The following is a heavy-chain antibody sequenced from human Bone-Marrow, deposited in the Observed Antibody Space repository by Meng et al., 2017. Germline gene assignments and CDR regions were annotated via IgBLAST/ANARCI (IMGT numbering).Heavy chain of an antibody. V-gene: IGHV3-7*01. D-gene: IGHD2-15*01. CDR1: GFTFGDYA. CDR3: ARDLKPYCSGGSCYAGDY. J-gene: IGHJ4*02. CDR2: IKQDGSEK. Sequence: GESLKISCTASGFTFGDYAMSWVRQAPGKGLEWVANIKQDGSEKYYVDSVKGRFTISRDNAKNSLYLQMNSLRAEDTAVYYCARDLKPYCSGGSCYAGDYWGQGTLVTVSS.